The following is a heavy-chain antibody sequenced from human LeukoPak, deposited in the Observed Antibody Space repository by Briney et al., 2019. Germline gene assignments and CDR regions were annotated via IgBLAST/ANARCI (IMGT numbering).Heavy chain of an antibody. J-gene: IGHJ4*02. Sequence: GGSLRLSCAASGFTVSSNYMSWVRQAPGKGLEWVSVIYSGGSTYYADSVKGRFTISRDNSKNTLYLQMNSLRAEDTAVYYCARLIAVAGYLDYRGQGTLVTVSS. D-gene: IGHD6-19*01. CDR3: ARLIAVAGYLDY. V-gene: IGHV3-66*01. CDR2: IYSGGST. CDR1: GFTVSSNY.